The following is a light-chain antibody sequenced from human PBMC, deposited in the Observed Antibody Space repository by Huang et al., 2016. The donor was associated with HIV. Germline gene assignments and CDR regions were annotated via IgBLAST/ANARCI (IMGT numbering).Light chain of an antibody. CDR3: QQYYTTPFS. J-gene: IGKJ3*01. V-gene: IGKV4-1*01. Sequence: DILMTQSPDFLAVSLGERATINCRSSRSVFYTSNNKNYLAWYQHKPGQPPKLLSHWASTRESGVPDRFSGSGSGTDFTLTISSLQAEDVAIYYCQQYYTTPFSFGPGTKVDIK. CDR2: WAS. CDR1: RSVFYTSNNKNY.